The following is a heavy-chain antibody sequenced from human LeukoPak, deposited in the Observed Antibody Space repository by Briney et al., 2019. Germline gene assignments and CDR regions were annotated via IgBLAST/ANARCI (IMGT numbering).Heavy chain of an antibody. CDR2: IVVGSGIT. J-gene: IGHJ6*03. CDR1: GFTFTSSA. D-gene: IGHD3-22*01. V-gene: IGHV1-58*02. CDR3: AASSGYYFDYYYYYMDV. Sequence: ASVKVSCKASGFTFTSSAMQWVRQARGQRLEWIGWIVVGSGITNYAQKFQERVTITRDMSTSTAYMELSSLRSEDRAMYYCAASSGYYFDYYYYYMDVWGKGTTVTVSS.